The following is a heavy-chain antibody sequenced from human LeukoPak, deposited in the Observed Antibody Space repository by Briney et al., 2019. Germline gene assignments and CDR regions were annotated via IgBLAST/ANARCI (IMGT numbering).Heavy chain of an antibody. V-gene: IGHV3-33*01. D-gene: IGHD3-22*01. J-gene: IGHJ6*02. CDR3: ARGAYYDSSGYYYELHQYGMDV. CDR1: GFTFSSYG. Sequence: GGSLRLSCAASGFTFSSYGMHWFRQAPGKGLEWVAVIWYDGSNKYYADSVKGRFTISRDNSKNTLYLQMNSLRAEDTAVYYCARGAYYDSSGYYYELHQYGMDVWGQGTTVTVSS. CDR2: IWYDGSNK.